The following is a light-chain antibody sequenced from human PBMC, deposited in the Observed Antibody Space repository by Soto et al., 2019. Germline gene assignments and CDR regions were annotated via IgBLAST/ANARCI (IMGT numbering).Light chain of an antibody. CDR3: QQYNSWPLT. J-gene: IGKJ3*01. Sequence: EIVMTQSPATLSVSPGERATLSCRASQSVSDNLAWYQQKPGQAPSLLIYGASTGASGIPARFSGSGSGTEFTLTISSLQPEDFAVYYCQQYNSWPLTFGPGT. CDR1: QSVSDN. CDR2: GAS. V-gene: IGKV3-15*01.